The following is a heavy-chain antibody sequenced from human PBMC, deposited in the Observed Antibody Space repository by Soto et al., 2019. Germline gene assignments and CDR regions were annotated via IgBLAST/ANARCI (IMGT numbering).Heavy chain of an antibody. V-gene: IGHV3-30*18. Sequence: GGSLRLSCAASGFTFSSYGMHWVRQAPGKGLEWVEVISYDGSNKYYADSVKGRFTISRDNSKNTLYLQMNSLRAEDTAVYYCAKDKSHMSWGPVYYYYGMDVWGQGTTVTVSS. CDR1: GFTFSSYG. D-gene: IGHD3-16*01. CDR3: AKDKSHMSWGPVYYYYGMDV. J-gene: IGHJ6*02. CDR2: ISYDGSNK.